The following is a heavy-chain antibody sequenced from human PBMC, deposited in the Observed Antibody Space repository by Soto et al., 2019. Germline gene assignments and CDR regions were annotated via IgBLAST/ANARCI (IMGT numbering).Heavy chain of an antibody. CDR2: IIPIIGII. J-gene: IGHJ5*02. D-gene: IGHD4-4*01. V-gene: IGHV1-69*08. Sequence: QVQLVQSGAEVKKPGSSLKFSCKASGGTFSTYTITWVRQAPGQGLEWMGRIIPIIGIINYAQKFQGRVTISADKFTGTAYMELTGLRSDDTAVYYCAGDPDSHYNDSHASSYPWGQGTLVTVSS. CDR1: GGTFSTYT. CDR3: AGDPDSHYNDSHASSYP.